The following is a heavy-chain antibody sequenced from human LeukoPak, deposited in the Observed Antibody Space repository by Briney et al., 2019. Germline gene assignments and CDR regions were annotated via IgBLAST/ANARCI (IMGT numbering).Heavy chain of an antibody. D-gene: IGHD5-18*01. J-gene: IGHJ4*02. CDR1: GYTFINYG. V-gene: IGHV1-18*01. CDR3: ARGTLDTAIVNHFDY. Sequence: ASVKVSCKASGYTFINYGLSWVRQSPGQGLEWVAWINPKNGYTQYAEKFQGRVTLTSETTTTTAYMDLRSLRSDDTAIYYWARGTLDTAIVNHFDYWGQGTLVTVSS. CDR2: INPKNGYT.